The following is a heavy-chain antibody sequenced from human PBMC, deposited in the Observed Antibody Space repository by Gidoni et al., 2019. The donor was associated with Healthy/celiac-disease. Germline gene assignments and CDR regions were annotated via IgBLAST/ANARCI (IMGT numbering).Heavy chain of an antibody. CDR1: GLPFSSYA. V-gene: IGHV3-23*01. Sequence: EVQLLESGGGFVQPGGSLRLSCAAPGLPFSSYAMSWVRQAPGKGPGWVSAISGSGGSTYYADSVKGRFTISRDNSKNTLYLQMNSLRAEDTAVYYCAKDTAMVEGIFDYWGQGTLVTVSS. D-gene: IGHD5-18*01. J-gene: IGHJ4*02. CDR3: AKDTAMVEGIFDY. CDR2: ISGSGGST.